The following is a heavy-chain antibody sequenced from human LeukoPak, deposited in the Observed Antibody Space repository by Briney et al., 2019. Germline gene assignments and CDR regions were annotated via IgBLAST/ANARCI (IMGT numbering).Heavy chain of an antibody. Sequence: PSETLSLTCAVYGGSFSGYYWSWIRQPPGKGLEWIGEINHSGSTNYNPSLKSRVTISVDTSKNQFSLKLSSVTAADTAVYYCARVRRRIRGHYYYGMDVWGQGTTVTVSS. CDR1: GGSFSGYY. CDR2: INHSGST. D-gene: IGHD2-21*01. J-gene: IGHJ6*02. CDR3: ARVRRRIRGHYYYGMDV. V-gene: IGHV4-34*01.